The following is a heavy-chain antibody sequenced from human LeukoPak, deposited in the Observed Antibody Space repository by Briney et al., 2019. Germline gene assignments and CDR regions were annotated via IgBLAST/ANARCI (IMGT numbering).Heavy chain of an antibody. CDR1: GYTFTDYY. CDR3: ARGHSGDSYHFDY. CDR2: INPTSGGT. V-gene: IGHV1-2*02. J-gene: IGHJ4*02. Sequence: ASVKVSCKASGYTFTDYYVNWVRQAPGQGLEWVGWINPTSGGTSYAQKFQGRVTLTRDTSINTAYMDLSSLRYDDTAIYYCARGHSGDSYHFDYWGQGTQVAVSS. D-gene: IGHD2-15*01.